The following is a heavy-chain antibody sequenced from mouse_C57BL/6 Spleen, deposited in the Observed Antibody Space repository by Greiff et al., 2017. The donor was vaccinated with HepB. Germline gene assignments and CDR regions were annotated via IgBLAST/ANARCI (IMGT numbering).Heavy chain of an antibody. Sequence: VHLKQSGPVLVKPGASVKMSCKASGYTFTDYYMNWVKQSHGKSLEWIGVINPYNGGTSYNQKFKGKATLTVDKSSSTAYMELNSLSSEDSAVYYCSRIQACDYEDWFAYWGQGTLVTVSA. CDR1: GYTFTDYY. CDR3: SRIQACDYEDWFAY. CDR2: INPYNGGT. D-gene: IGHD2-4*01. J-gene: IGHJ3*01. V-gene: IGHV1-19*01.